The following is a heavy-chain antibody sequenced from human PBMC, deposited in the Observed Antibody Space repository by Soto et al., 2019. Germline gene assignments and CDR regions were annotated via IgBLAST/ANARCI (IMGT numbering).Heavy chain of an antibody. CDR1: GGSISSYY. CDR3: ASASSGSYVFDY. CDR2: IYYSGST. D-gene: IGHD1-26*01. Sequence: SETLSLTCTVSGGSISSYYWSWSRQPPGKGLEWIGYIYYSGSTNYNPSLKSRVTISIDTSKNQISLKLSSVTAADTAVYYCASASSGSYVFDYWGQGTLVTVSS. V-gene: IGHV4-59*01. J-gene: IGHJ4*02.